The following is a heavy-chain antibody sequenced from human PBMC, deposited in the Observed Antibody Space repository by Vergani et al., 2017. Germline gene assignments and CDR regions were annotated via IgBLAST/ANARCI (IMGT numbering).Heavy chain of an antibody. CDR2: ISSSSSTI. D-gene: IGHD4-17*01. J-gene: IGHJ6*02. V-gene: IGHV3-48*04. CDR1: GFTFSSYS. Sequence: EVQLVESGGGLVQPGGSLRLSCAASGFTFSSYSMNWVRQAPGKGLEWVSYISSSSSTIYYADSVKGRFTISRDNAKNALYLQMSSLGAEDTAVYYCAGYQGTVIVNPDGMDVWGQGP. CDR3: AGYQGTVIVNPDGMDV.